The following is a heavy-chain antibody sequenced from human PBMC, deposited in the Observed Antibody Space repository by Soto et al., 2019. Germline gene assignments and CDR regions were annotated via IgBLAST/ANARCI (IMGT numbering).Heavy chain of an antibody. CDR2: IYYSGST. CDR1: DGSVSNLSYH. D-gene: IGHD5-18*01. V-gene: IGHV4-61*01. Sequence: QRVPSTVSDGSVSNLSYHRSFIRQPPGKGLEWIGYIYYSGSTNYNPSLKSRVTISVDTSKNQFSLKLSSVTAADTAVYYCARPLYSYGPMDVWGQGTTVTGSS. CDR3: ARPLYSYGPMDV. J-gene: IGHJ6*02.